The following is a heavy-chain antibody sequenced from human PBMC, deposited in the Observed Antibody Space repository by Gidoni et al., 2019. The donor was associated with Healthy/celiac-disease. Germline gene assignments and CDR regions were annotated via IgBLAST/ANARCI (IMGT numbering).Heavy chain of an antibody. CDR1: GYTFTGDY. CDR3: SRGSSGYSDAFDI. D-gene: IGHD3-22*01. CDR2: INPNRGGT. Sequence: QVQLVQARAAVKKPGASVEVSCKASGYTFTGDYMHWVRQAPGQVLECMGWINPNRGGTNYAQQFQGWVTMTRDTSISTADMELRRLRSDDTVVYYWSRGSSGYSDAFDIWGQGTMVTVSS. V-gene: IGHV1-2*04. J-gene: IGHJ3*02.